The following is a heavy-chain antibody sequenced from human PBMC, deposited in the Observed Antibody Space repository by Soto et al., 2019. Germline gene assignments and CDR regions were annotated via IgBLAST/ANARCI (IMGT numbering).Heavy chain of an antibody. J-gene: IGHJ6*02. Sequence: SETLSLTCAVYGASFSGYSWSWIRQPPGKGLEWIGEINHSGSITYNPSLKSRVIISVDTSKNQSSLKLSSVTAADTAVYYCARRLYYDSSGFEGGGMDVWGQGTTVT. D-gene: IGHD3-22*01. V-gene: IGHV4-34*01. CDR2: INHSGSI. CDR1: GASFSGYS. CDR3: ARRLYYDSSGFEGGGMDV.